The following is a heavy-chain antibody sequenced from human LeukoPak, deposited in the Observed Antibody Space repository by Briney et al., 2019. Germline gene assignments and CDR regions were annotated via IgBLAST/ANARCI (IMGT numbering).Heavy chain of an antibody. Sequence: PSETLSLTCTVSGGSISSYYWSWIRQPPGKGLEWIGYIYYSGSTNYNPSLKSRVTISVDTSKNQFSLKLSSVTAADTAVYYCARDASAARTGTAFDYWGQGTLVTVSS. J-gene: IGHJ4*02. CDR3: ARDASAARTGTAFDY. CDR2: IYYSGST. CDR1: GGSISSYY. D-gene: IGHD6-6*01. V-gene: IGHV4-59*12.